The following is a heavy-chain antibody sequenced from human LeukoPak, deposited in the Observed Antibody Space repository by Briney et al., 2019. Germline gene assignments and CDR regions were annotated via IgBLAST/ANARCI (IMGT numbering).Heavy chain of an antibody. CDR2: FSGSGGST. CDR3: AKDGVYYSDNNDYN. J-gene: IGHJ4*02. CDR1: GFTFSSYA. Sequence: GGSLRLSCAASGFTFSSYAMSWVRQAPGKGLECISGFSGSGGSTYYADSVKGRFTISRDNSKNTLYLQMNSLRAEDTAVYYCAKDGVYYSDNNDYNWGQGTLVTVSS. V-gene: IGHV3-23*01. D-gene: IGHD3-22*01.